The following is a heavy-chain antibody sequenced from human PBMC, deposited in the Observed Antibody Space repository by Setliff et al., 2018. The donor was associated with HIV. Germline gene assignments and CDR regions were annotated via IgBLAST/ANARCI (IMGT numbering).Heavy chain of an antibody. CDR2: IYSSGAT. CDR3: AKDRGYYFDL. V-gene: IGHV4-4*07. Sequence: PSETLSLTCPVSGDSLSIHYWNWIRQPAGKGLEWIGRIYSSGATSYNPSLRSRVTMSVDTSKNQLSLTLDSMTAADTAVYYCAKDRGYYFDLWGRGILVTVSS. CDR1: GDSLSIHY. J-gene: IGHJ2*01. D-gene: IGHD3-10*01.